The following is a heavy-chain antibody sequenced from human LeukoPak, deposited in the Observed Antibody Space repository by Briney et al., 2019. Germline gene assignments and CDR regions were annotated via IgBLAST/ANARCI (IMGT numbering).Heavy chain of an antibody. D-gene: IGHD5-12*01. CDR3: ARGPSGYHNT. CDR2: ISSSSGYI. CDR1: GFTFSSYS. V-gene: IGHV3-21*01. Sequence: GGSLRLSCAASGFTFSSYSMNWVRQAPGKGLEWVSSISSSSGYIYYADSVKGRFTISRDNSKNTLYLQMNSLRAEDTAVYYCARGPSGYHNTGGQGTLVTVSS. J-gene: IGHJ4*02.